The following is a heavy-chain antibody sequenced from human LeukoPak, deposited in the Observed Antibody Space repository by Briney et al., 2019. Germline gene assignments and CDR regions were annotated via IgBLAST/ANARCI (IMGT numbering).Heavy chain of an antibody. V-gene: IGHV4-39*07. CDR2: INHSGST. Sequence: SETLSLTCTVSGGSISTISYHWGWIRQPPGKGLEWIGEINHSGSTNYNPSLKSRVTISVDTSKNQFSLKLSSVTAADTAVYYCARDLDCSGGSCYYYYYMDVWGKGTTVTVSS. CDR1: GGSISTISYH. D-gene: IGHD2-15*01. J-gene: IGHJ6*03. CDR3: ARDLDCSGGSCYYYYYMDV.